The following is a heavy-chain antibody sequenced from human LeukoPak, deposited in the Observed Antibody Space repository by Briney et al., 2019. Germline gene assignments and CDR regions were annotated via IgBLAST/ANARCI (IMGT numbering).Heavy chain of an antibody. CDR2: IYTSGST. D-gene: IGHD2-21*01. Sequence: SETLSLTCTVSGGSISSGSYYWSWIRQPAGKGLEWIGHIYTSGSTNYNPSLKSRVTISVDTSKNQFSLKLSSVTAADTAVYYCARAYCGGDCYTDYWGQGTLVTVSS. CDR1: GGSISSGSYY. J-gene: IGHJ4*02. V-gene: IGHV4-61*09. CDR3: ARAYCGGDCYTDY.